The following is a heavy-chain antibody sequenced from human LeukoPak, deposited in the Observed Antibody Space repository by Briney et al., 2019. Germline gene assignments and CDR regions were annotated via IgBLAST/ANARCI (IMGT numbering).Heavy chain of an antibody. D-gene: IGHD2-8*01. CDR3: AKHCTNGVCYDY. CDR1: GFTFSSYS. J-gene: IGHJ4*02. Sequence: GGSLRLSCAASGFTFSSYSMNWVRQAPGKGLEWVSYISSSRNSIYYADSVKGRFTISRDNSKNTLYLQMNSLRAEDTAVYYCAKHCTNGVCYDYWGQGTLVTVSS. CDR2: ISSSRNSI. V-gene: IGHV3-48*01.